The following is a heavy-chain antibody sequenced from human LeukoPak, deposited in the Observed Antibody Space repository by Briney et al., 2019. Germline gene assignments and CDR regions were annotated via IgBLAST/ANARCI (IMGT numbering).Heavy chain of an antibody. CDR3: ARGHSSGNPDPFDY. Sequence: PVRSLRLSFAPSRFLATSNYISWVRQAPGQELEWVSVMYSDGARHYANPVKDRCTISRDNTKNTLYLQMNSLRVEDTAMDFCARGHSSGNPDPFDYWGQGTLVIVSS. CDR2: MYSDGAR. CDR1: RFLATSNY. J-gene: IGHJ4*02. V-gene: IGHV3-53*01. D-gene: IGHD6-19*01.